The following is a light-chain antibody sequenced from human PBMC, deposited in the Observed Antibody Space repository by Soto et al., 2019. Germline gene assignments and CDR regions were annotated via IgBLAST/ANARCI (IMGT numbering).Light chain of an antibody. CDR1: SSYIGSYNY. V-gene: IGLV2-14*03. CDR3: SSYIITGTCV. J-gene: IGLJ1*01. Sequence: QSALTQPASVSGSPGQSITISCTGTSSYIGSYNYVSWYQQHPGKAPKLIIYDVSNRPSGVSDRFSGSKSGNTASLTISGLQAEDQADYYCSSYIITGTCVFGTGTKVTVL. CDR2: DVS.